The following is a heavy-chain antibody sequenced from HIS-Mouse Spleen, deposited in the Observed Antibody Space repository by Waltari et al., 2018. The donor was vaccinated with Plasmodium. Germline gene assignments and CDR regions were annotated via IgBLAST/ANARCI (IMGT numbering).Heavy chain of an antibody. CDR3: ARDRRLAFDY. CDR2: ISYDGSNK. CDR1: GFPSTIYA. D-gene: IGHD2-15*01. J-gene: IGHJ4*02. Sequence: QVQLVESGGGVVQLGRSLSLSCAAPGFPSTIYAIHWVRQAPGKGLEWVAVISYDGSNKYYADSVKGRFTISRDNSKNTLYLQMNSLRAEDTAVYYCARDRRLAFDYWGQGTLVTVSS. V-gene: IGHV3-30-3*01.